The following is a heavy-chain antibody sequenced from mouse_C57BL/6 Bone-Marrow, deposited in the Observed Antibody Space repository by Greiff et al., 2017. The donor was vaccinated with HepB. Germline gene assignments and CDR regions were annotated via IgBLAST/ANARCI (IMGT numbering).Heavy chain of an antibody. Sequence: QVQLQQSGAELAKPGASVKLSCKASGYTFTSYWMHWVKQRPGQGLEWIGYFNPSSGYTKYNQKFKDKATLTADKSSSTAYMQLSSLTYEDSAVYYCGSHYYGSSYNPLDYWGQGTTLTVSS. CDR3: GSHYYGSSYNPLDY. D-gene: IGHD1-1*01. J-gene: IGHJ2*01. V-gene: IGHV1-7*01. CDR1: GYTFTSYW. CDR2: FNPSSGYT.